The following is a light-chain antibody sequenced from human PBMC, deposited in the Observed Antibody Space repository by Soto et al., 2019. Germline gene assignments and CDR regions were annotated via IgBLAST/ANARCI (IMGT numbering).Light chain of an antibody. CDR1: QTISSNY. CDR2: SAS. J-gene: IGKJ1*01. CDR3: HHYGSSMWS. Sequence: EIVLTQSPDTLSLSPGERATLSCRASQTISSNYVAWYQQKPGQAPRLLIYSASSRATGIPDRFSGSGSGTHFNLNISRVEPEDSAVYYCHHYGSSMWSFGQGTKVDIK. V-gene: IGKV3-20*01.